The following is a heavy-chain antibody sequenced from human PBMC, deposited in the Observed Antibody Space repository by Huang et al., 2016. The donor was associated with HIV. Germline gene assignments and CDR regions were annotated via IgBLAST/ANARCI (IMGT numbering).Heavy chain of an antibody. J-gene: IGHJ4*02. D-gene: IGHD3-10*01. CDR1: GGSIRSDNYY. Sequence: QLQLQESGPGLVKPSETLSLTCTVSGGSIRSDNYYWGWIRQPPGKGLEWIGSIYYSGSTYCTPSLKRRFTITVDTYKKHFSLRMRSVTAADTAVYYCARLPGSITMIRGVITDPYWGQGTLVTVSS. CDR2: IYYSGST. CDR3: ARLPGSITMIRGVITDPY. V-gene: IGHV4-39*02.